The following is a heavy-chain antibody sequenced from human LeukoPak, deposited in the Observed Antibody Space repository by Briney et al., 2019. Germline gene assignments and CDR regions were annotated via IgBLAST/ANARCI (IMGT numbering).Heavy chain of an antibody. CDR3: ARDLGDGYNYPHDY. Sequence: GGSLRLSCAASGFTFSSYSMNWVRQAPGKGLERVSSISSSSSSYIYYADSVKGRFTISRDNAKNSLYLQMNSLRAEDTAVYYCARDLGDGYNYPHDYWGQGTLVTVSS. J-gene: IGHJ4*02. CDR1: GFTFSSYS. D-gene: IGHD5-24*01. CDR2: ISSSSSSYI. V-gene: IGHV3-21*01.